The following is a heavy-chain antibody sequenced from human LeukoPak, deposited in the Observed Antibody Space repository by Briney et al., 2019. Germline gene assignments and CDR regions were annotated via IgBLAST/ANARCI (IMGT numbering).Heavy chain of an antibody. CDR3: AKIPVGATPWYYFDY. J-gene: IGHJ4*02. Sequence: GGSLRLSCAASGLTFSSYAMSWVRQAPGKGLEWVSAISGSGGSTYYADSVKGRFTISRDNSKNTLYLQMNSLRAEDTAVYYCAKIPVGATPWYYFDYWGQGTLVTVSS. CDR2: ISGSGGST. CDR1: GLTFSSYA. D-gene: IGHD1-26*01. V-gene: IGHV3-23*01.